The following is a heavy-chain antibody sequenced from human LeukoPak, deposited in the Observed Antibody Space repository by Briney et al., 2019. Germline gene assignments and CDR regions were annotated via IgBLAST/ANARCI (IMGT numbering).Heavy chain of an antibody. V-gene: IGHV4-34*01. D-gene: IGHD3-3*01. CDR2: INHSGST. J-gene: IGHJ4*02. Sequence: SETLSLTCAVYGGSFSGYYWSWIRQPPGKGLEWIGEINHSGSTNYNPSLKSRVTISVDTSKNQFSLELSSVTAADTAVYYCARQYYDFWSGYSGLLDYWGQGTLVTVSS. CDR3: ARQYYDFWSGYSGLLDY. CDR1: GGSFSGYY.